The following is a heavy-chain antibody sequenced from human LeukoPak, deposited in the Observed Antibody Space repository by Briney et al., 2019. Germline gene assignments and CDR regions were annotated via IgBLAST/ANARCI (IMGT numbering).Heavy chain of an antibody. D-gene: IGHD3-3*01. CDR1: GGSFSGYY. CDR2: INHSGST. J-gene: IGHJ5*02. Sequence: PSETLSLTCAVYGGSFSGYYWSWIRQPPGKGLEWIGEINHSGSTNYNPSLKSRVTISVDTSKNQFSLKLSSVTAADTAVYYCARGVYDFWSGYAVNWFDPWGQGTLVTVSS. V-gene: IGHV4-34*01. CDR3: ARGVYDFWSGYAVNWFDP.